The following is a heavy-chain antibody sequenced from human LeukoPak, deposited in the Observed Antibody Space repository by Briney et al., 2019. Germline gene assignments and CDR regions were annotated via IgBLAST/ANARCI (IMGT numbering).Heavy chain of an antibody. D-gene: IGHD3-22*01. V-gene: IGHV3-23*01. Sequence: PGGAPRLSCAASGFIFINFSMRWGRQAPGKGVGGGSALSSNGGVTYYVGSVKGRFTSSRDNSKNTLYLQMDNLRAEDTAIYYCAKDRPNYYGSNGHYYRRDGDSWGQGALVTVSS. CDR2: LSSNGGVT. CDR3: AKDRPNYYGSNGHYYRRDGDS. CDR1: GFIFINFS. J-gene: IGHJ5*01.